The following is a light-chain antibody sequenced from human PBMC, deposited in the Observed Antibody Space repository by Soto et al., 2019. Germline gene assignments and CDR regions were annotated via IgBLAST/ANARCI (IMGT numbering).Light chain of an antibody. V-gene: IGKV1-39*01. Sequence: IQLTQTPFPLITSVGERVNISSRASQSISGYLNWYQQKSGQAPRLLMYAASSLQSGVPSRFSGSGSGTEFTLTISSLQPEDSATYYCQQSYSMPWTFGQGTKVDIK. J-gene: IGKJ1*01. CDR3: QQSYSMPWT. CDR1: QSISGY. CDR2: AAS.